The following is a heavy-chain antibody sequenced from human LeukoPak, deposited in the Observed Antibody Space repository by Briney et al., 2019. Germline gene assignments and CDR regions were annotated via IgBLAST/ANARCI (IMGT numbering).Heavy chain of an antibody. V-gene: IGHV4-4*07. Sequence: SETLSLTCSVSGGSTYSYYWSWIRQPAGKGLEWIGRIDTSGSSNYNPSLKSRVTMSVDTSKNHFSLKLSSMTAADTAVYYCARDGLPGLNWFDPWGQGTLVTVSS. CDR3: ARDGLPGLNWFDP. D-gene: IGHD2-21*01. J-gene: IGHJ5*02. CDR2: IDTSGSS. CDR1: GGSTYSYY.